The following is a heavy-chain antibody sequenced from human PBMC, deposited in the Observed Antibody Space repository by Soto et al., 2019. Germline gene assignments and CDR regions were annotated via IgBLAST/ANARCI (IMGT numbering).Heavy chain of an antibody. CDR3: ARVRGWYPLYYYYMDV. D-gene: IGHD6-19*01. CDR1: GFTFSSYW. V-gene: IGHV3-7*01. J-gene: IGHJ6*03. CDR2: IKQDGSEK. Sequence: GGSLRLSCAASGFTFSSYWMSWVRQAPGKGLEWVANIKQDGSEKYYVDSVKGRFTISRDNAKNSLYLQMNSLRAEDTAVYYCARVRGWYPLYYYYMDVWGKGTTVTVSS.